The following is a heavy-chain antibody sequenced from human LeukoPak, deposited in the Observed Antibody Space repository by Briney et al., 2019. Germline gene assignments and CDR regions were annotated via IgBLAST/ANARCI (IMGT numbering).Heavy chain of an antibody. Sequence: PSETLSLTCAVYGGSFSGYYWSWFRQPPGMGLEWIGEIYHSGSTNYSPSLKSRVTISVDTSKNQFSLKLTSVTAADTAVYYCARALHTTSYDYWGQGTLVTVSS. V-gene: IGHV4-34*01. D-gene: IGHD1-1*01. CDR1: GGSFSGYY. CDR2: IYHSGST. CDR3: ARALHTTSYDY. J-gene: IGHJ4*02.